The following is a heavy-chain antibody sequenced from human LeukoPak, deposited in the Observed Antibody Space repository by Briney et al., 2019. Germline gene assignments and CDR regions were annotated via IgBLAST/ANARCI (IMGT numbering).Heavy chain of an antibody. D-gene: IGHD2-15*01. Sequence: SVKVSCKASGGTFSSYAISWVRQAPGQGLEWMGGIIPIFGTANYAQKFQGRVTITADESTSTAYMELSSLRSEDTAVYYCARAGYCSGGSRSTDAFDIWGQGTMVTVSS. J-gene: IGHJ3*02. CDR3: ARAGYCSGGSRSTDAFDI. V-gene: IGHV1-69*13. CDR1: GGTFSSYA. CDR2: IIPIFGTA.